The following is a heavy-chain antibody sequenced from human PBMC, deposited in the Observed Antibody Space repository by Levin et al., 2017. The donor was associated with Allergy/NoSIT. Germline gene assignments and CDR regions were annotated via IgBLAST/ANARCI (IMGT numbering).Heavy chain of an antibody. J-gene: IGHJ4*02. D-gene: IGHD2-15*01. CDR2: ISSSGITI. CDR1: GFTFSDYY. CDR3: ARSHGYCSGGSCYFYYFDY. Sequence: GESLKISCAASGFTFSDYYMSWIRQAPGKGLEWVSYISSSGITIYYADSVKGRFTISRDNAKNSLYLQMNSLRAEDTAVYYCARSHGYCSGGSCYFYYFDYWGQGTLVTVSS. V-gene: IGHV3-11*01.